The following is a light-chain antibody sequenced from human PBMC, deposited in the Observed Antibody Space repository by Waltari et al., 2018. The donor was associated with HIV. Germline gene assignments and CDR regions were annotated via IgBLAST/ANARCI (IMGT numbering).Light chain of an antibody. Sequence: QSALTQPASVSGSPGQSITISCTGTSSDVGGYNYVSWYQQHPGKAPKLMIYDVSKRPAGVSKRFAGSKSGNTASLTISGRQAEDEADYYCCSYAGSSPVVFGGGTKLTVL. CDR2: DVS. CDR1: SSDVGGYNY. J-gene: IGLJ2*01. CDR3: CSYAGSSPVV. V-gene: IGLV2-23*02.